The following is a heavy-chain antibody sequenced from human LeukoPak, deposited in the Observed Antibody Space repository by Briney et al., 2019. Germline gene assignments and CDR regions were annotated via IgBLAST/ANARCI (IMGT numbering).Heavy chain of an antibody. CDR3: ARAAPDYAGSYYAMDV. CDR2: IYYSGSA. J-gene: IGHJ6*02. D-gene: IGHD4-17*01. V-gene: IGHV4-31*03. Sequence: SQTPSLTCTVSGGSISSGGYYWSWIRQHPGKGLEWIGYIYYSGSAYYNPSLKSRVTISVDTSKNQFSLKLSSVTAADTAVYYCARAAPDYAGSYYAMDVWGQGTTVTVSS. CDR1: GGSISSGGYY.